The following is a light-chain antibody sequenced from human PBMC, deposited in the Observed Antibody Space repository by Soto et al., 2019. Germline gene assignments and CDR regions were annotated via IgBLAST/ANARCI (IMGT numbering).Light chain of an antibody. CDR1: QPISTR. Sequence: DIQLTQSPSTLSASVGDRVSITCRASQPISTRLAWYQQKPGKAPKTLISKASSLESGVPSRFSGSASGTEFTLAINSLQPDDFATYYCQQYNAYSGTFGQGTQVDIK. CDR2: KAS. CDR3: QQYNAYSGT. J-gene: IGKJ1*01. V-gene: IGKV1-5*03.